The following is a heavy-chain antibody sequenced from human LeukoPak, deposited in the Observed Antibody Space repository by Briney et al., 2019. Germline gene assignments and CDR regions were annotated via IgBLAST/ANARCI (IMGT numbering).Heavy chain of an antibody. D-gene: IGHD3-22*01. V-gene: IGHV3-74*01. Sequence: GGSLRLSCAASGFTFSNYWMHWVRRTPGKGLVWVSRINSDGSSTSYADSVKGRFSISRDKAKNTLYLQMNSLRAEDTAVYYCARGADRSGYSFYFDYWGQGTLVTVSS. CDR3: ARGADRSGYSFYFDY. CDR1: GFTFSNYW. J-gene: IGHJ4*02. CDR2: INSDGSST.